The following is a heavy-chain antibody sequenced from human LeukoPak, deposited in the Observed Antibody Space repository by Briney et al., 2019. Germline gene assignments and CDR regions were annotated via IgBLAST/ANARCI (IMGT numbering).Heavy chain of an antibody. D-gene: IGHD2-2*01. J-gene: IGHJ4*02. V-gene: IGHV1-8*01. Sequence: GASVKVSCKASGYTFTSYDINWVRQATGQGLEWMGWMNPNSGNTGYAQKFQGRVTMTRNTSISTAYMELRSLRSDDTAVYYCALGYCSSTSCYDYSGKGVDYWGQGTLVTVSS. CDR3: ALGYCSSTSCYDYSGKGVDY. CDR2: MNPNSGNT. CDR1: GYTFTSYD.